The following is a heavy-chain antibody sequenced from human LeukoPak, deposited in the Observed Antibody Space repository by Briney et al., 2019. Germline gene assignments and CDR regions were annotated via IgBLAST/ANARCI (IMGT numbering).Heavy chain of an antibody. CDR3: AKDPGASWDNWFDP. Sequence: PGRSLRLSCAASGFTFDDYAMHWVRQAPGKGLEWVPGISWNSGSIGYADSVKGRFTISRDNAKNSLYLQMNSLRAEDTALYYCAKDPGASWDNWFDPWGQGTLVTVSS. V-gene: IGHV3-9*01. J-gene: IGHJ5*02. CDR1: GFTFDDYA. D-gene: IGHD3-10*01. CDR2: ISWNSGSI.